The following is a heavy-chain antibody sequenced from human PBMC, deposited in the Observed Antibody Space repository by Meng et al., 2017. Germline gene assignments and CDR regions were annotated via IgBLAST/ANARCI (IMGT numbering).Heavy chain of an antibody. CDR1: GLTFNNVW. CDR3: TWDDKAVSDY. J-gene: IGHJ4*02. V-gene: IGHV3-15*01. Sequence: VDSGGWLVNTGGSLSPSCAASGLTFNNVWMGWVRQAPGKGLEWVGRIKSNTDGGTAEYAAPVTGRFTISRDDSKSTLYLQMSGLRIDDTGVYYCTWDDKAVSDYWGQGTLVTVSS. CDR2: IKSNTDGGTA. D-gene: IGHD1-26*01.